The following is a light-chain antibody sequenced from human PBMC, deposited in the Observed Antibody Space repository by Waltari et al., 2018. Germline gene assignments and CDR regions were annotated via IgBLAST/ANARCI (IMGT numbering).Light chain of an antibody. Sequence: EIVLTQSPGTLSLSPGERATLSCRASQSVSSDYLAWYQQKPGQAPRLLIYGASSRATGSSDRFSGSGSGTDFTLTISRLEPEDFAVYYCQQYGRSPRYTFGQGTKLEIK. J-gene: IGKJ2*01. V-gene: IGKV3-20*01. CDR3: QQYGRSPRYT. CDR1: QSVSSDY. CDR2: GAS.